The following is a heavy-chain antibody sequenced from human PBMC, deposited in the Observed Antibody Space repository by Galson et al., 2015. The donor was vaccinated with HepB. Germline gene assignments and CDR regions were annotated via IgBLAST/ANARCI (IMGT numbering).Heavy chain of an antibody. D-gene: IGHD1-14*01. J-gene: IGHJ6*02. CDR1: GGTFSSYA. CDR3: ASEDDEPTRLDV. V-gene: IGHV1-69*04. CDR2: IIPILGIA. Sequence: SVTVSCKASGGTFSSYAISWVRQAPGQGLEWMGRIIPILGIANYAQKFQGRVTITADKSTSTAYMELSSLRSEDTAVYYCASEDDEPTRLDVWGQGTTVTVSS.